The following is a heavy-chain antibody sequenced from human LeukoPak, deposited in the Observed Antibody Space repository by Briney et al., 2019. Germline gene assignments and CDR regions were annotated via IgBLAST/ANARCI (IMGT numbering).Heavy chain of an antibody. CDR3: ARLGDYSNAHWFDP. CDR2: IKGDGSDT. Sequence: PGGSPRLSCAASGFTFSSYWMHWVRQAPGKGLVWVSRIKGDGSDTTYADSVKGRFTISRDNAKNTLYLQMNSLRAEDTALYYCARLGDYSNAHWFDPWGQGTLVTVSS. CDR1: GFTFSSYW. J-gene: IGHJ5*02. V-gene: IGHV3-74*01. D-gene: IGHD4-11*01.